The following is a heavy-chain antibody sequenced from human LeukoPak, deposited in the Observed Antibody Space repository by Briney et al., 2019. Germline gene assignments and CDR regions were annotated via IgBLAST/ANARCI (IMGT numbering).Heavy chain of an antibody. D-gene: IGHD1-7*01. CDR3: ARGELLGDWFDP. Sequence: SVKVSCKASGGTFSSYAISWVRHAPGQGLEWMGGIIPIFGTANYAQKFQGRVTITTDESTSTAYMELSSLRSEDTAVYYCARGELLGDWFDPWGQGTLVTVSS. CDR2: IIPIFGTA. CDR1: GGTFSSYA. V-gene: IGHV1-69*05. J-gene: IGHJ5*02.